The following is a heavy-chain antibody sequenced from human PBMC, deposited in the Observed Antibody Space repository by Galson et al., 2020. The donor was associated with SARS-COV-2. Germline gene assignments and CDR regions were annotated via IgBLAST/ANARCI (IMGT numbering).Heavy chain of an antibody. D-gene: IGHD2-2*01. Sequence: GGSLRLSCAASGFSFSSYAMSWFRQAPGKGLEWVSCFSISDTRTYYADSVKGRFTISRDNSKNTVYLQMDSLRAEDTAIYYCAGSSTRRSESSDLWGQGTLVTVSS. CDR1: GFSFSSYA. V-gene: IGHV3-23*01. CDR3: AGSSTRRSESSDL. CDR2: FSISDTRT. J-gene: IGHJ5*02.